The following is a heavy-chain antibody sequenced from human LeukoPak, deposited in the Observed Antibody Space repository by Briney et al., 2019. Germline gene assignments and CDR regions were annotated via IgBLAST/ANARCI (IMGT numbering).Heavy chain of an antibody. CDR2: FDPEDGET. Sequence: ASVKVSCKVSGCTLTELSMHWVRQAPGKGLEWMGGFDPEDGETIHAQKFQGRVTMTEDTSTDTAYMELSSLRSEDTAVYYCATVPIVVMNAMLYYFDYWGQGTLVTVSS. CDR3: ATVPIVVMNAMLYYFDY. V-gene: IGHV1-24*01. D-gene: IGHD2-21*01. J-gene: IGHJ4*02. CDR1: GCTLTELS.